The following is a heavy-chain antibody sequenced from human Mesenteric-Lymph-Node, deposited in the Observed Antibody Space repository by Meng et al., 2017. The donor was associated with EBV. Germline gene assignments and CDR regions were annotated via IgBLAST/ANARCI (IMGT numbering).Heavy chain of an antibody. CDR2: IYYSGST. V-gene: IGHV4-61*01. CDR1: WGPVSSGTYY. D-gene: IGHD4-17*01. J-gene: IGHJ4*02. CDR3: ATGLDGEYALAN. Sequence: QGWRRDAGPSTVKLSEPLSLPCRVSWGPVSSGTYYWSWIRQPPWKGLECIGYIYYSGSTNYNPSLKSRVTISVDTSKNQFSLKLSSVTAADTAVYYCATGLDGEYALANWGQGTLVTVSS.